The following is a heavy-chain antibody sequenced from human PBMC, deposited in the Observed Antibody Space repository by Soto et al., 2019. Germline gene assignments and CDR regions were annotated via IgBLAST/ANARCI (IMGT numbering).Heavy chain of an antibody. D-gene: IGHD2-15*01. CDR1: GGTFSSYA. V-gene: IGHV1-69*05. Sequence: ASVKVSCKASGGTFSSYAISWVRQAPGQGLGWMGGIIPIFGTANYAQKFQGRVTMTTDTSTSTAYMELRSLRSDDTAVYYCARELVVVAATLDYWGQGTLVTVSS. J-gene: IGHJ4*02. CDR2: IIPIFGTA. CDR3: ARELVVVAATLDY.